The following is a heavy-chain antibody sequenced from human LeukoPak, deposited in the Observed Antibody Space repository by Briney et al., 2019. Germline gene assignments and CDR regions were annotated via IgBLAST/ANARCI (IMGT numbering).Heavy chain of an antibody. CDR1: GYTFTNYY. CDR2: ISPSSGST. Sequence: ASVKVSCKASGYTFTNYYIHWVRQAPGQGLEWMGMISPSSGSTTYAQKFQGRVTMTRDTSTSTVYMEVTSLRYEDTAVYYCARDGETITAGGNSIYFDYWGQGTLVTVSS. CDR3: ARDGETITAGGNSIYFDY. V-gene: IGHV1-46*01. J-gene: IGHJ4*02. D-gene: IGHD6-13*01.